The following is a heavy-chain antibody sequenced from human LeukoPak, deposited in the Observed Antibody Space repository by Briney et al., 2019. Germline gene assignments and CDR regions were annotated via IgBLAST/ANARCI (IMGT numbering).Heavy chain of an antibody. Sequence: ASVKVSCKASGYTFTSYDINWVRQATGQGLEWMGWMSPNSGNTGYAQKFQGRVTMTRNTSISTAYMELSSLRSEDTAVYYCARRYRRDGYNLLGYWGQGTLVTVSS. CDR1: GYTFTSYD. CDR3: ARRYRRDGYNLLGY. D-gene: IGHD5-24*01. J-gene: IGHJ4*02. V-gene: IGHV1-8*01. CDR2: MSPNSGNT.